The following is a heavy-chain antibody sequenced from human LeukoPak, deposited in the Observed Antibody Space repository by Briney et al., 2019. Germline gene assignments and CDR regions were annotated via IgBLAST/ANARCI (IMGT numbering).Heavy chain of an antibody. CDR2: IYSGGST. D-gene: IGHD3-3*01. CDR1: GITVSSNY. J-gene: IGHJ6*02. CDR3: ARDALPRYYDFWSGYWDGMDV. Sequence: GSLSLSCAASGITVSSNYMSCVRQAPGKGLEWVSAIYSGGSTYYADSVKGRFTISRDNSKNTLYLQMTSLRAEDTAVYYCARDALPRYYDFWSGYWDGMDVWGQGTTVTVSS. V-gene: IGHV3-66*01.